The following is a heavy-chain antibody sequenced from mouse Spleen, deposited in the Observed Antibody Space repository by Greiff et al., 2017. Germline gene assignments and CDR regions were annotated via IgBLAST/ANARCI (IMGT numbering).Heavy chain of an antibody. CDR1: GYSITSGYD. D-gene: IGHD2-5*01. V-gene: IGHV3-1*01. CDR2: ISYSGST. CDR3: ARGNYYSNWFAY. J-gene: IGHJ3*01. Sequence: EVMLVESGPGMVKPSQSLSLTCTVTGYSITSGYDWHWIRHFPGNKLEWMGYISYSGSTNYNPSLKSRISITHDTSKNHFFLKLNSVTTEDTATYYCARGNYYSNWFAYWGQGTLVTVSA.